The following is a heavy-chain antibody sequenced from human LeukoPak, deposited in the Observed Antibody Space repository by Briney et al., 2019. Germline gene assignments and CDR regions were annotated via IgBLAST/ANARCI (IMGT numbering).Heavy chain of an antibody. Sequence: SETLSLTCTVSGGSISSGGYYWSWIRQHPGKGLEWIGYIYYSGSTYYNPSLKSRVTISADTSKNQFSLKLSSVTAADTAVYYCARVGFGELLFDYWGQGTLVTVSS. D-gene: IGHD3-10*01. CDR3: ARVGFGELLFDY. V-gene: IGHV4-31*03. CDR1: GGSISSGGYY. J-gene: IGHJ4*02. CDR2: IYYSGST.